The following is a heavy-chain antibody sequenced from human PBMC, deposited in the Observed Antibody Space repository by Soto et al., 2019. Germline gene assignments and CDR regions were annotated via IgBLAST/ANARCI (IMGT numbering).Heavy chain of an antibody. V-gene: IGHV3-23*01. CDR1: GFTFSSYA. J-gene: IGHJ6*03. D-gene: IGHD3-10*01. CDR2: ISGSGGST. CDR3: AKGLASYYYGSGRARFNYYYMDV. Sequence: PGGSLRLSCAASGFTFSSYAMSWVRQAPGKGLEWVSAISGSGGSTYYADSVKGRFTISRDNSKNTLYLQMNSLRAEDTAVYYCAKGLASYYYGSGRARFNYYYMDVWGKGTTVTVSS.